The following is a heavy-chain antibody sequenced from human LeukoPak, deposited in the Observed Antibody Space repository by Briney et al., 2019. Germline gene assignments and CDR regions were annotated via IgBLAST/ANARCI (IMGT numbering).Heavy chain of an antibody. CDR1: GGSISSSSYY. V-gene: IGHV4-39*01. CDR3: ARRATHDYEYYFDY. J-gene: IGHJ4*02. D-gene: IGHD4/OR15-4a*01. CDR2: IYYSGST. Sequence: SSETLSLTCTVSGGSISSSSYYWGWIRQPPGKGLEWIGSIYYSGSTYYNPSLKSRVTISVDTSKNQFSLKLSSVTAADTAVYYCARRATHDYEYYFDYWGQGTLVTVSS.